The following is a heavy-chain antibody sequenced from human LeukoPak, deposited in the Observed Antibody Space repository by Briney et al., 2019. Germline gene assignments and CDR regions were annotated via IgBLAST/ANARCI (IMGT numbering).Heavy chain of an antibody. J-gene: IGHJ2*01. CDR1: GYSISSGYF. CDR2: IYYSGTT. Sequence: SETLSLTCTVSGYSISSGYFWGWIRQPPGKGLEWIGSIYYSGTTHYKPSLKSRVTISVDTSKNQFSLKLSSVTAADTAVYYCARDLGDYGDYGETPWYFDLWGRGTLVTVSS. V-gene: IGHV4-38-2*02. D-gene: IGHD4-17*01. CDR3: ARDLGDYGDYGETPWYFDL.